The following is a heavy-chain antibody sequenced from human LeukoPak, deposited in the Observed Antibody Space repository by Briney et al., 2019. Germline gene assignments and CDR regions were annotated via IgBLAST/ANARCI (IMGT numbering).Heavy chain of an antibody. CDR2: ISSSGSTI. CDR1: GFTFSSYE. V-gene: IGHV3-48*03. D-gene: IGHD4-17*01. J-gene: IGHJ4*02. Sequence: PGGSLRLSCAASGFTFSSYEMNWVRQAPGKGLEWVSYISSSGSTIYYADSVKGRFAISRDNAKNSLYLQMNSLRAEDTAVYYCARTRSYGVGDYWGQGTLVTVSS. CDR3: ARTRSYGVGDY.